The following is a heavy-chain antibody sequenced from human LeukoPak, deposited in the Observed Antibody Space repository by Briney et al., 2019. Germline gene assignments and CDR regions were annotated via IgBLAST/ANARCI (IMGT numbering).Heavy chain of an antibody. Sequence: GGSLRLSCAASGFTVSSNYMSWVRQAPGKGLEWVSVMYSCGSTYYADSVKGRFTISRDNSKNTVYLQMNSLRAEDTAVYYSARLRGNWFDPWGQGTLVTVSS. CDR3: ARLRGNWFDP. D-gene: IGHD4-17*01. CDR1: GFTVSSNY. CDR2: MYSCGST. J-gene: IGHJ5*02. V-gene: IGHV3-66*01.